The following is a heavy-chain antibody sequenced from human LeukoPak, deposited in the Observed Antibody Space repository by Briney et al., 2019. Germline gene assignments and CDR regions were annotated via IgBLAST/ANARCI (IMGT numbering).Heavy chain of an antibody. J-gene: IGHJ6*03. D-gene: IGHD6-13*01. Sequence: PSEALSLTCTVSGGSISSYYWSWIRQPPGKGLEWIGRIYTSGSTNYNPSLKSRVSMSVDTSKNQFSLKLRSVTAADTAVYYCARTPTSRKRFLGGAATGTDYYYYYYMDVWGKGTTVTISS. CDR1: GGSISSYY. V-gene: IGHV4-4*07. CDR3: ARTPTSRKRFLGGAATGTDYYYYYYMDV. CDR2: IYTSGST.